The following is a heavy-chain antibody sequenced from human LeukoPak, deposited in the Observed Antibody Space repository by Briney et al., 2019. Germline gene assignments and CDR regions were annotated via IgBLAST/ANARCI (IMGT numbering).Heavy chain of an antibody. D-gene: IGHD3-9*01. Sequence: GGSLRLSCVASGFTFSSYWMHWVRQDPRKGLVWVSRINGDGSNINYADSVRGRFTISRDNAKNTLYLQMNTLRVEDTAVYYCARDLMDYDVSTGLHHYYMDVWGQGTTVTASS. CDR2: INGDGSNI. CDR1: GFTFSSYW. J-gene: IGHJ6*02. CDR3: ARDLMDYDVSTGLHHYYMDV. V-gene: IGHV3-74*01.